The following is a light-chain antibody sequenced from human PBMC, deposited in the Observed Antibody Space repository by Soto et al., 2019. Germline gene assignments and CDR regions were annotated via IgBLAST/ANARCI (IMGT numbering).Light chain of an antibody. CDR3: QSYDSSLSAS. J-gene: IGLJ1*01. Sequence: QSALTQPPSVSGAPGQRVTISCTGSSSNIGAGYDVHWYQQLPGTAPKLLIYGNSNRPSGVPDRFSGSKSGTSASLAITGLQAEDEAYYYCQSYDSSLSASFGTGTKLTVL. CDR1: SSNIGAGYD. V-gene: IGLV1-40*01. CDR2: GNS.